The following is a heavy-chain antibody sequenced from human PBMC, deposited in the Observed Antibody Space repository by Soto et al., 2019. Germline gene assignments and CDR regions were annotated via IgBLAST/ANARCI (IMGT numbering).Heavy chain of an antibody. J-gene: IGHJ5*02. CDR1: GYTFTSYG. D-gene: IGHD2-15*01. Sequence: QVQLVQSGAEVKKPGASVKVSCKASGYTFTSYGISWVRQAPGPGLEWMGWISAYNGNTNYAQKLQGRVTMTTDTSTSTAYMELRSLRSDDTAVYYCARDLSRYCSGRSCYQIDWFDPWGQGTLVTVSS. CDR3: ARDLSRYCSGRSCYQIDWFDP. V-gene: IGHV1-18*04. CDR2: ISAYNGNT.